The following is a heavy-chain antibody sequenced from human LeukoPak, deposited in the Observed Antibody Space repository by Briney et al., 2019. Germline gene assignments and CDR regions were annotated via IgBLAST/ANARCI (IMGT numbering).Heavy chain of an antibody. CDR1: GGSFSGYY. Sequence: PSETLSLTCAVYGGSFSGYYWSWIRQPPGKGPEWIGEINHSGSTNYNPSLKSRVTISVDTSKNQSSLKLSSVTAADTAVYYCARVRVGAIFDYWGQGTLVTVSS. CDR3: ARVRVGAIFDY. D-gene: IGHD1-26*01. V-gene: IGHV4-34*01. CDR2: INHSGST. J-gene: IGHJ4*02.